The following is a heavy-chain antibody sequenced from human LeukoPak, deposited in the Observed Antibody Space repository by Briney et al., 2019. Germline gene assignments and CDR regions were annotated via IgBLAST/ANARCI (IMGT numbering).Heavy chain of an antibody. Sequence: PSETLSLTCTVSGGSISSYYWSWIRQPPGKGLEWIGYIYYSGSTNYNPSLKSRVTISVDTSKNQFSLKLSSVTAADTAVYYCARASGVFWGQGTLVTVSS. CDR3: ARASGVF. D-gene: IGHD2-8*01. V-gene: IGHV4-59*12. CDR2: IYYSGST. CDR1: GGSISSYY. J-gene: IGHJ4*02.